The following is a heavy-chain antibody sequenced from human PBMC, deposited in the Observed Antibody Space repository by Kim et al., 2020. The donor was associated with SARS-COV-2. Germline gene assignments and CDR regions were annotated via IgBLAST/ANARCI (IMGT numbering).Heavy chain of an antibody. CDR3: AKEGTWQQLAYFDY. Sequence: GGSLRLSCAASGFTFSSYGMHWVRQAPGKGLEWVAVISYDGSNKYYADSVKGRFTISRDNSKNTLYLQMNSLRAEDTAVYYCAKEGTWQQLAYFDYWGQG. CDR1: GFTFSSYG. J-gene: IGHJ4*02. CDR2: ISYDGSNK. V-gene: IGHV3-30*18. D-gene: IGHD6-13*01.